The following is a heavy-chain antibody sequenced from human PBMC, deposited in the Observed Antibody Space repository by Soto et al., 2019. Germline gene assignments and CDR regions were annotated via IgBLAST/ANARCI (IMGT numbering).Heavy chain of an antibody. CDR2: IYYRGNA. Sequence: PSETLSLTCSVSDDSINSDKYYWGWIRQPPGKGLEWIGSIYYRGNAYYNPSPQTRVTISLDKSKSQFSLKLNSVTAADSAVYFCARLEGLATISYYFDVWGPGALVTVSS. V-gene: IGHV4-39*01. J-gene: IGHJ4*02. CDR1: DDSINSDKYY. CDR3: ARLEGLATISYYFDV. D-gene: IGHD3-9*01.